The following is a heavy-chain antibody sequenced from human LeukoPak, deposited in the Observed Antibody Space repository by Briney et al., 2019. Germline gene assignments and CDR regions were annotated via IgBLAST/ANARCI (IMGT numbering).Heavy chain of an antibody. V-gene: IGHV3-30-3*01. J-gene: IGHJ4*02. D-gene: IGHD1-7*01. CDR3: ARDYWWNYDY. Sequence: GGSLRLSCAASGFTFSSYAMHWVRQAPGKGLEWVAVISYDGSNKYYADSVKGRFTISRDNSKNTLYLQMDSLRAEDTAIYYCARDYWWNYDYWGQGTLVTVSS. CDR2: ISYDGSNK. CDR1: GFTFSSYA.